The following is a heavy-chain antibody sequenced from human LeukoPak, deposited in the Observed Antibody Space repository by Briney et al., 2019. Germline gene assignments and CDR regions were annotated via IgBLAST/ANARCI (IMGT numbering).Heavy chain of an antibody. D-gene: IGHD3-9*01. Sequence: GGSLRLSCAASGFTFSSYGMHWVRQAPGKGLEWVAFIRYDGSNKYYADSVKGRFTISRDNSKNTLYLQMNSLRAEDTAVYYCAKAPLDFDWLLGYWGQGTLVTVSS. V-gene: IGHV3-30*02. CDR2: IRYDGSNK. CDR1: GFTFSSYG. CDR3: AKAPLDFDWLLGY. J-gene: IGHJ4*02.